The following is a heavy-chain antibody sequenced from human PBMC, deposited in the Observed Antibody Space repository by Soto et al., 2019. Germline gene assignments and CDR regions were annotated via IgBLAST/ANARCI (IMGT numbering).Heavy chain of an antibody. Sequence: QVQLVESGGGVVQPGRSLRLSCAASGFILSTYAMYWVRQAPGKGLEWVAVISYDGKNKYYADSVKGRFTISRDNSKNTLYLQTNSMRAEDTAVYYCARAGCDGGSCYTLVGLRYGMDVWGQGTTVTVSS. D-gene: IGHD2-15*01. CDR2: ISYDGKNK. J-gene: IGHJ6*02. CDR1: GFILSTYA. V-gene: IGHV3-30*04. CDR3: ARAGCDGGSCYTLVGLRYGMDV.